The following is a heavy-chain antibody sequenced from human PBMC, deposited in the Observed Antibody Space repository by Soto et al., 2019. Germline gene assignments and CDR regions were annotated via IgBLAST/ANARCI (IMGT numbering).Heavy chain of an antibody. CDR2: ISGSGGTI. V-gene: IGHV3-23*01. J-gene: IGHJ4*02. CDR3: AKDKSAGGFFDF. CDR1: GFTFKTYA. D-gene: IGHD3-16*01. Sequence: VQLLESGGGLVQPGGSLRLSCATFGFTFKTYAMTWVRQAPGKGLEWVAVISGSGGTIYYADSVKGRFTISRDNSKDTVYLQMNSLRADDTALYYCAKDKSAGGFFDFWGQGTQVTVSP.